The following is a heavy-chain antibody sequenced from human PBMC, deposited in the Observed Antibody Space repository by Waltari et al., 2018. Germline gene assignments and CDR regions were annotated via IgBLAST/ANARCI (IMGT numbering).Heavy chain of an antibody. CDR1: GFTFTRYT. J-gene: IGHJ4*02. D-gene: IGHD1-26*01. CDR2: LSSSSAYI. V-gene: IGHV3-21*01. Sequence: EVQLVESGGGLVKPGVSLRLSCAASGFTFTRYTRNWVRQAPGKGLEWVSGLSSSSAYIYYADSVKGRFTISRDNAKNSLYLQINNLRAEDTAVYYCARESGGSYYSSGDYFDYWGQGTLVTVSS. CDR3: ARESGGSYYSSGDYFDY.